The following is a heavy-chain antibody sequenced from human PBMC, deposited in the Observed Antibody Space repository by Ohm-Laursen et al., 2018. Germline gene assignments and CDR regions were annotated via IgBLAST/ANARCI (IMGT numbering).Heavy chain of an antibody. J-gene: IGHJ4*02. CDR1: GFTFSSYG. CDR2: IKTKTDSGTT. V-gene: IGHV3-15*01. D-gene: IGHD1-26*01. CDR3: TTSPRGATYF. Sequence: SLRLSCAASGFTFSSYGMHWVRQAPGKGLAWVGRIKTKTDSGTTDYAAPVKGRFTISRDDSKNTLYLQMNSLKTEDTAVYYCTTSPRGATYFWGQGTLVTVSS.